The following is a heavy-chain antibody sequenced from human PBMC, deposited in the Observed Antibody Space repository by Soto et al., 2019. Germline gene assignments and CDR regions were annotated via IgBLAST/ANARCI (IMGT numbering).Heavy chain of an antibody. Sequence: SEILPLPCTVSGGSISSYYWSWIRQPPGKGLEWIGYIYYSGSTNYNPSLKSRVTISVDTSKNQFSLKLSSVTAADTAVYYCARAGNPIAVAGIWRFDPWGQGTLVTVSS. CDR2: IYYSGST. J-gene: IGHJ5*02. D-gene: IGHD6-19*01. V-gene: IGHV4-59*08. CDR1: GGSISSYY. CDR3: ARAGNPIAVAGIWRFDP.